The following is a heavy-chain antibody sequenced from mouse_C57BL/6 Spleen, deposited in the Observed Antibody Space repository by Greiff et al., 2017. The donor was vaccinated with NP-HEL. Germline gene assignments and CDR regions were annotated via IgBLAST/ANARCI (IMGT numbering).Heavy chain of an antibody. V-gene: IGHV1-82*01. Sequence: QVQLQQSGPELVKPGASVKISCKASGYAFSSSWMNWVKQRPGKGLEWIGRIYPGDGDTNYNGKFKGKATLTADKSSSTAYMQLSSLTSEDSAVYFWARKDFPGFAYWGQGTLVTVSA. CDR1: GYAFSSSW. CDR3: ARKDFPGFAY. CDR2: IYPGDGDT. J-gene: IGHJ3*01.